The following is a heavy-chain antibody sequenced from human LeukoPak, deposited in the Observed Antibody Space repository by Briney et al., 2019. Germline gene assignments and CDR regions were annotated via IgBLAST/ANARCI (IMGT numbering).Heavy chain of an antibody. CDR1: GFTFSSYW. Sequence: GGSLRLSCAASGFTFSSYWMSWVRQAPGKGLEWAANIKQDGSEKYYVDSVKGRFTISRDNAKNSLSLQMNSLRAEDTAVYYCARGQVKYQLLSTYYYYYYMDVWGKGTTVTVSS. CDR2: IKQDGSEK. V-gene: IGHV3-7*01. CDR3: ARGQVKYQLLSTYYYYYYMDV. D-gene: IGHD2-2*01. J-gene: IGHJ6*03.